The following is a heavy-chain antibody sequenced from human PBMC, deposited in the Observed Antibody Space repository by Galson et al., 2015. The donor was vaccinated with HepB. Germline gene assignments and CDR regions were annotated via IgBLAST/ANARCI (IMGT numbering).Heavy chain of an antibody. CDR1: GVSVRSGDYS. J-gene: IGHJ4*02. D-gene: IGHD2-21*01. Sequence: TLSLTCAVSGVSVRSGDYSWSWIRQPPGKGLEWIGYIYHGGNTYFTPSLVSRVTMSLDRSTNSFSLSLISVTAADSAVYYCAAAHYPVVIFDYWGQGALVSVYS. V-gene: IGHV4-30-2*01. CDR3: AAAHYPVVIFDY. CDR2: IYHGGNT.